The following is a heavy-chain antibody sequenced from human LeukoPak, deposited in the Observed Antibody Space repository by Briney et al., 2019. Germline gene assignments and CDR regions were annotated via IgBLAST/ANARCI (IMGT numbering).Heavy chain of an antibody. Sequence: GGSLRLSCAASGFTFSSYSMNWVRQAPGKGLEWVSSISSSSSYIYYADSVKGRFTISRDNAKNSLYLQMNSLRAVDTAVYYCAGDTAMAPRVDYWGQGTLVTVSS. D-gene: IGHD5-18*01. V-gene: IGHV3-21*01. CDR2: ISSSSSYI. CDR3: AGDTAMAPRVDY. J-gene: IGHJ4*02. CDR1: GFTFSSYS.